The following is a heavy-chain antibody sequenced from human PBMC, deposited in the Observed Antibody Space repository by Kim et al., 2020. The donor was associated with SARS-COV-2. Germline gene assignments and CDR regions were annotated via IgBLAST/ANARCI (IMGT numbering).Heavy chain of an antibody. D-gene: IGHD1-1*01. CDR2: T. J-gene: IGHJ4*02. Sequence: TYDNQSLKCRVTISVDTSKNQFSLKLSSVTAADTAVYYCARHKTTGSFDYWGQGTLVTVSS. CDR3: ARHKTTGSFDY. V-gene: IGHV4-39*01.